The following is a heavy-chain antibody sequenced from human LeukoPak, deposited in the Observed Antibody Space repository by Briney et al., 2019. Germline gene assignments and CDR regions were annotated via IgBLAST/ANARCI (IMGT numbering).Heavy chain of an antibody. Sequence: GGSLRLSCAASGFTFSSYGMHWVRQAPSKGLEWVAVIWYDGSNKYYADSVKGRFTISRDNSKNTLYLQMNSLRAEDTAVYYCARPYYDSSGYYYWGNAFDIWGQGTMVTVSS. CDR1: GFTFSSYG. D-gene: IGHD3-22*01. CDR2: IWYDGSNK. CDR3: ARPYYDSSGYYYWGNAFDI. V-gene: IGHV3-33*01. J-gene: IGHJ3*02.